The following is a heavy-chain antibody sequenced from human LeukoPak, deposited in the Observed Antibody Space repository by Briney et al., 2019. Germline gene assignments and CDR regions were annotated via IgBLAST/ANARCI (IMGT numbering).Heavy chain of an antibody. D-gene: IGHD3-22*01. Sequence: PGGSLSLSCAASGFNFSSYSMNWFRQAPGKGLEWVSSISSSSSFRYYADSVKGRFTISRDNAKNSLYLQMNSLRAEDTAVYYCARESSGYFYWGQGTLVTVSS. V-gene: IGHV3-21*01. CDR3: ARESSGYFY. J-gene: IGHJ4*02. CDR2: ISSSSSFR. CDR1: GFNFSSYS.